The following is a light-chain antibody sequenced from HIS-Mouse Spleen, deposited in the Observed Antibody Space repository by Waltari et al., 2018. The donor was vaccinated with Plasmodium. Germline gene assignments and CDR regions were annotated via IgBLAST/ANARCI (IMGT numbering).Light chain of an antibody. V-gene: IGKV3D-7*01. CDR1: QSVSSSY. CDR3: QQDYNLPYT. Sequence: EIVMTQSPATLSLSPGERATLSCRANQSVSSSYLSWYHQTPWQAPRLLIYGASTRATGIPARFSGSGSGTDFTLTISSLQPEDLAVYYCQQDYNLPYTFGQGTKLEIK. J-gene: IGKJ2*01. CDR2: GAS.